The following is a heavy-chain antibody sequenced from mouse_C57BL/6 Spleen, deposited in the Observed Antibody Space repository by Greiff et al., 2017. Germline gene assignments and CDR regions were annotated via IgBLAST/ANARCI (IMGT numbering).Heavy chain of an antibody. Sequence: QVQLQQSGAELARPGASVKLSCKASGYTFTSYGISWVKQRTGPGLEWIGEIYPRSGNTYYNEKFKGKATLTADKSSSTAYMELRSLTSEDSAVYFCARVGVITTVVSFDYWGQGTTLTVSS. CDR2: IYPRSGNT. J-gene: IGHJ2*01. D-gene: IGHD1-1*01. CDR1: GYTFTSYG. V-gene: IGHV1-81*01. CDR3: ARVGVITTVVSFDY.